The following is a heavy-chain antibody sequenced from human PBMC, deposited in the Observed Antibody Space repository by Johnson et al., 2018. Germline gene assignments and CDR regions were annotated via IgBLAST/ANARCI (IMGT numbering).Heavy chain of an antibody. V-gene: IGHV4-59*01. D-gene: IGHD6-19*01. CDR3: AREGIAVAALSI. CDR1: GASISSYS. Sequence: QVQLVESGPGLVKPSETLSLTCTVSGASISSYSWSWIRQPPGKGLEWIGDIYYSASATYKPSLKSRVTISVDKSKNHFSLRRSSVTAADTAVYYCAREGIAVAALSIWGQGTMVTVSS. J-gene: IGHJ3*02. CDR2: IYYSASA.